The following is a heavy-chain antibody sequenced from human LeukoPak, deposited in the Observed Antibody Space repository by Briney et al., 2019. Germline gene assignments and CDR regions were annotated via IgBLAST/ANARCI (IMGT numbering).Heavy chain of an antibody. Sequence: ASETLSLTYTISGGSISTSYWGWIRQPPGKGLECLGYIYYSGRTNYNPSLKSRVTISIDSSENQLSLKLTSVSAADTAVYYCARMLGREAYPLDHWGQGTLVTVSS. J-gene: IGHJ4*02. V-gene: IGHV4-59*01. D-gene: IGHD3-16*01. CDR3: ARMLGREAYPLDH. CDR2: IYYSGRT. CDR1: GGSISTSY.